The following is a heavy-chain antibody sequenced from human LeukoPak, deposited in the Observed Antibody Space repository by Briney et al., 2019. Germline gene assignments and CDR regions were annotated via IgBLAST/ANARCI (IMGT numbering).Heavy chain of an antibody. V-gene: IGHV3-30*18. CDR2: ITYDGSNK. CDR1: GFTFSSYG. CDR3: AKDPSFDGFDY. J-gene: IGHJ4*02. Sequence: GGSLRLSCAASGFTFSSYGMHWVRQAPGQGLEWVAVITYDGSNKYYADSVKGRFTISRDNSKNTLYLQMNSLRAEDTAVYYCAKDPSFDGFDYWGQGTLVTVSS.